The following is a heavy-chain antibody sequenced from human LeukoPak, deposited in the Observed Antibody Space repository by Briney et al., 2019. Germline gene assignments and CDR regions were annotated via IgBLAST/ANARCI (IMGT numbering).Heavy chain of an antibody. CDR3: ARDNGSGYTNGYEHYYYYLDV. CDR1: GDSISDDY. Sequence: SETLSLTCTVSGDSISDDYYTWIRQPAGRGLEWIERIHSGGTTNYNPSLMSRVTLSIDKSKKHISLRLTSVTAADTAVYYCARDNGSGYTNGYEHYYYYLDVWGKGTTVTVSS. V-gene: IGHV4-4*07. J-gene: IGHJ6*03. CDR2: IHSGGTT. D-gene: IGHD5-18*01.